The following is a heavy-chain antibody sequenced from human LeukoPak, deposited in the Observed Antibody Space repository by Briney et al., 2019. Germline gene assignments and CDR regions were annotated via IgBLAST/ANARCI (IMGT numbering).Heavy chain of an antibody. CDR1: GVSISSYY. D-gene: IGHD6-19*01. J-gene: IGHJ5*02. Sequence: SETLSLTCTVSGVSISSYYWSWIRQPPGKGLEWIGYIYYSGSTNYNPSLKSRVTISVDTSKNQFSLKLSSVTAADTAVYYCARVPKWLAPFDPWGQGTLVTVSS. V-gene: IGHV4-59*01. CDR3: ARVPKWLAPFDP. CDR2: IYYSGST.